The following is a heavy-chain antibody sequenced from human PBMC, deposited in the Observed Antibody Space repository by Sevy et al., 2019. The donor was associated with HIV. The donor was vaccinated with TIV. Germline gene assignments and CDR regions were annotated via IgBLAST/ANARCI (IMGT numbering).Heavy chain of an antibody. CDR3: ARDIRLRGYSYGSFDY. V-gene: IGHV1-2*02. Sequence: ASVKVSCRASGYTFTGQYIHWVRQAPGQGPEWMGWINPDSGDTKYAQEFQGRVTMTRDTSITTAYMGLRGLKSDDTAVYFCARDIRLRGYSYGSFDYWGQGTLVTVSS. CDR1: GYTFTGQY. CDR2: INPDSGDT. D-gene: IGHD5-18*01. J-gene: IGHJ4*02.